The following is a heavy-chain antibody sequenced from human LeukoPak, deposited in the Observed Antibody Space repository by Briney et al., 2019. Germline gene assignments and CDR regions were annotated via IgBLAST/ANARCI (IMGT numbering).Heavy chain of an antibody. Sequence: GGSLRLSCAASGFTFTSYYMHWVRQAPGQGLEWMGIINPSGGSTSYAQKFQGRVTMTRDTSTSTVYMELSSLRSEDTAVYYCARAEGYSPDYWGQGTLVTVSS. CDR1: GFTFTSYY. J-gene: IGHJ4*02. CDR3: ARAEGYSPDY. V-gene: IGHV1-46*01. CDR2: INPSGGST. D-gene: IGHD5-24*01.